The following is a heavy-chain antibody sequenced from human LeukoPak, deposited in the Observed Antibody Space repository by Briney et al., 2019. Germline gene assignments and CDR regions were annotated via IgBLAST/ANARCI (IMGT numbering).Heavy chain of an antibody. CDR3: AKEDYSSGSYYFDY. CDR1: GFMFNSYA. V-gene: IGHV3-23*01. CDR2: ISGYGDNT. D-gene: IGHD6-19*01. Sequence: GGSLRLSCEASGFMFNSYAMSWVRQAPGKGLEWVLSISGYGDNTYYADSVKGRFTISRDNSKKTLYLQMNSLRAEDTAVYYCAKEDYSSGSYYFDYWGQGTLVTVSS. J-gene: IGHJ4*02.